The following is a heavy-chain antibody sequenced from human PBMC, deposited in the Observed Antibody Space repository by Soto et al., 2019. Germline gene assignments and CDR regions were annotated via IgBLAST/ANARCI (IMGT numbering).Heavy chain of an antibody. CDR3: ARDLSFNWFDP. V-gene: IGHV1-3*01. Sequence: ASVKVSCKASGYTLTSYAMHWVRQAPGQRLEWMGWINAGNGNTKYSQKFQGRVTITRDTSASTAYMELSSLRSEDTAVYYCARDLSFNWFDPWGQGTLVTVSS. J-gene: IGHJ5*02. CDR1: GYTLTSYA. CDR2: INAGNGNT.